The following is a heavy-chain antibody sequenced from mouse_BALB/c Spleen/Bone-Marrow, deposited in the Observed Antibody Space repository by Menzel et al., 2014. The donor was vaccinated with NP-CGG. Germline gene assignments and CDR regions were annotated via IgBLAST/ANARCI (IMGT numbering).Heavy chain of an antibody. V-gene: IGHV2-5*01. CDR1: GFSLTSYG. D-gene: IGHD4-1*01. CDR2: IWRGGST. CDR3: AKDWDGAWFAY. Sequence: VQGVESGPGLVQPSQSLSITCTVSGFSLTSYGIHWVRQSPGKGPEWLGVIWRGGSTDYNAAFMSRLSITKGNSKSQVFFKMNSLQADDTAIYYCAKDWDGAWFAYWGQGTLVTVSA. J-gene: IGHJ3*01.